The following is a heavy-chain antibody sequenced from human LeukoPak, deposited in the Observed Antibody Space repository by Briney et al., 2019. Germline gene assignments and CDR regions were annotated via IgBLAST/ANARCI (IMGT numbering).Heavy chain of an antibody. Sequence: GGSLRLSRAASGFTVSSNYMSWVRQAPGKGLEWVSVIYSGGSTYYADSVKGRFTISRDNSKNTLYLQMNSLRAEDTAVYYCARDRGQGLDYWGQGTLVTVSS. J-gene: IGHJ4*02. D-gene: IGHD1-26*01. CDR1: GFTVSSNY. V-gene: IGHV3-66*01. CDR2: IYSGGST. CDR3: ARDRGQGLDY.